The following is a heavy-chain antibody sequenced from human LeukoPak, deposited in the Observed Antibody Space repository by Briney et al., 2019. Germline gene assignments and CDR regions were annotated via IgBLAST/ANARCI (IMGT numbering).Heavy chain of an antibody. CDR1: GESFSGYY. CDR3: ARATRFANWFDP. D-gene: IGHD3-3*01. Sequence: SETLSLTCAVYGESFSGYYWSWIRQPPGKGLEWIGEINHSGSTNYNPSLKSRVTISVDTSKNQFSLKLSSVTAANTAVYYCARATRFANWFDPWGQGTLVTVSS. V-gene: IGHV4-34*01. CDR2: INHSGST. J-gene: IGHJ5*02.